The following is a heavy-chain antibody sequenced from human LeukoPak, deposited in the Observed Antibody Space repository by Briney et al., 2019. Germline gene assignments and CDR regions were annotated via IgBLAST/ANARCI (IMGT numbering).Heavy chain of an antibody. CDR2: ISGPGDSA. V-gene: IGHV3-23*01. CDR3: ARERITMVRGVTPFQH. J-gene: IGHJ1*01. D-gene: IGHD3-10*01. Sequence: GGSLRLSCTASGFTFNNYAMTWVRQAPGKGLEWVSTISGPGDSAYYADSVKGRFTISRDNSKNTLYLQVNSLRAEDTAVYYCARERITMVRGVTPFQHWGQGTLVTVSS. CDR1: GFTFNNYA.